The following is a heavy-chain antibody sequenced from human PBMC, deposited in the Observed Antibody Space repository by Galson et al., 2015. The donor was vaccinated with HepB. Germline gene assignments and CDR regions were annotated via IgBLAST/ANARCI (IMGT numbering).Heavy chain of an antibody. CDR3: ARGYNSAFDY. CDR2: VSSSSSYI. D-gene: IGHD6-19*01. J-gene: IGHJ4*02. V-gene: IGHV3-21*01. Sequence: SLRLSCAASGFTFSSYSMAWVRQAPGKGLEWVSSVSSSSSYIYCADSVKGRFTISRDNAKNSLYLQMNSLRAEDTAMYYCARGYNSAFDYWGQGTLVTVSS. CDR1: GFTFSSYS.